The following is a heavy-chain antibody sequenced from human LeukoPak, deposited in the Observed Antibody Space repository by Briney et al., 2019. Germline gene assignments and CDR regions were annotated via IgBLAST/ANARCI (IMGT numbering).Heavy chain of an antibody. J-gene: IGHJ5*02. Sequence: GASVKVSCKASGYTFTGYYMHWVRQAPGLGLEWMGWINPNSGGTNYAQKFQGRVTMTRDTSISTAYMALSRLRSDDTAVHYCARGDCSTTSCYIINWFDPWGQGTLVTVSS. CDR2: INPNSGGT. CDR1: GYTFTGYY. CDR3: ARGDCSTTSCYIINWFDP. D-gene: IGHD2-2*01. V-gene: IGHV1-2*02.